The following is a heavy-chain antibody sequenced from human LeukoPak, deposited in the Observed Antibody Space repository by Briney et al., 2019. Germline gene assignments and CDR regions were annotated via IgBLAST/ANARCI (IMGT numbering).Heavy chain of an antibody. CDR2: ISGGSA. V-gene: IGHV3-23*01. CDR1: GFTFSSYA. Sequence: GGSLRLSCAASGFTFSSYAMSWVRQAPGKGLEWVSAISGGSADYADSVKGRFSISIDNSKNTLYLQMNSLRAEDTAVYYCAKDRSSRYDFLSGSFSHYYYYYMDVWGKGTTVTVSS. CDR3: AKDRSSRYDFLSGSFSHYYYYYMDV. D-gene: IGHD3-3*01. J-gene: IGHJ6*03.